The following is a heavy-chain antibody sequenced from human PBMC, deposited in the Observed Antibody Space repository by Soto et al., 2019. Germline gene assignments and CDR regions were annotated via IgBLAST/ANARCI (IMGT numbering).Heavy chain of an antibody. D-gene: IGHD3-3*01. CDR3: AREHYDFWSGYFGPHDY. CDR1: GYTFTSYA. Sequence: ASVKVSCKASGYTFTSYAMHWVRQAPGQRLEWMGWINAGNGNTKYSQKFQGRVTITRDTSASTAYMELSSLRSEDTAVYYCAREHYDFWSGYFGPHDYWGQGTLVTVSS. J-gene: IGHJ4*02. CDR2: INAGNGNT. V-gene: IGHV1-3*01.